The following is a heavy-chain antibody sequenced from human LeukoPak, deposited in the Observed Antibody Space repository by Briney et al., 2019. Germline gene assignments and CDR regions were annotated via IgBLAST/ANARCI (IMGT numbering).Heavy chain of an antibody. J-gene: IGHJ4*02. D-gene: IGHD3-10*01. CDR1: GGSISSSSYY. CDR2: IYYSGST. V-gene: IGHV4-39*01. CDR3: ARLGPVWVQGEDY. Sequence: SETLSLTCTVSGGSISSSSYYWGWIRQPPGKGLEWIGSIYYSGSTYHNPSLKSRVTISVDTSKNQFSLKLSSVTAADTAVYYCARLGPVWVQGEDYWGQGTLVTVSS.